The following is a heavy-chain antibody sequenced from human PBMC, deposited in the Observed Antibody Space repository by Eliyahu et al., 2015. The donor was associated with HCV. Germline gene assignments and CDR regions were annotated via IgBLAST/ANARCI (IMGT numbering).Heavy chain of an antibody. D-gene: IGHD6-13*01. J-gene: IGHJ6*02. CDR2: IYHXGXT. V-gene: IGHV4-38-2*02. CDR1: GYSXSSGYX. CDR3: ARDLYSSSWYPDYYYYYGMGV. Sequence: QVQLQESGPGLVKPSETLSXTCAVSGYSXSSGYXWGXXRQPPGKGXEWIGSIYHXGXTYYNPSLKSRVTISVDTSKNQFSLKLSSVTAADTAVYYWARDLYSSSWYPDYYYYYGMGVWGQGTTVTVSS.